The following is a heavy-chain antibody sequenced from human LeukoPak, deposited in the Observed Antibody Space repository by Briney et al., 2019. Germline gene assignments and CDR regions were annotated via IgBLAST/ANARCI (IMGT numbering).Heavy chain of an antibody. Sequence: GGCLRLSCAASGFTPTSYAMSWVRQAPGEGLEWVSAICGSGSSTYYADSVKGRFTISRDNSTNALYLQMNSLRAEDTAVYDCAREVCSGYGYGMDVWGQGTTVTVSS. CDR1: GFTPTSYA. V-gene: IGHV3-23*01. CDR3: AREVCSGYGYGMDV. CDR2: ICGSGSST. D-gene: IGHD5-12*01. J-gene: IGHJ6*02.